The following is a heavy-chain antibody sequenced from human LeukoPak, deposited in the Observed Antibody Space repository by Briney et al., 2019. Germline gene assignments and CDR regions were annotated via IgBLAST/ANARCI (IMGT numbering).Heavy chain of an antibody. CDR2: IYNGGAT. J-gene: IGHJ3*02. Sequence: PGGSLRLSCAASGFTVSNNYMSWVRQAPGKGLEWVSVIYNGGATYYADSVKGRFTLSRDNSENKLYLQMNSLRDEDTAVYYCARYDLRGAFDIWGQGTIVTVSS. CDR1: GFTVSNNY. V-gene: IGHV3-53*01. CDR3: ARYDLRGAFDI. D-gene: IGHD4-17*01.